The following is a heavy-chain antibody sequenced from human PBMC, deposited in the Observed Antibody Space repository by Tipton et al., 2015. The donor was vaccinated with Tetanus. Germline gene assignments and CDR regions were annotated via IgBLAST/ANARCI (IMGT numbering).Heavy chain of an antibody. V-gene: IGHV4-61*03. J-gene: IGHJ4*02. CDR3: ARPIKQWLVPVDS. D-gene: IGHD6-19*01. CDR2: VHPRGST. Sequence: TLSLTCTVSGGSIRSGDYQWNWIRQPPGKGLEWIGEVHPRGSTNYNPSLKSRVTISLDTSKTHFYLNLSSVTAADTAVYYCARPIKQWLVPVDSWGQGTLVTVSS. CDR1: GGSIRSGDYQ.